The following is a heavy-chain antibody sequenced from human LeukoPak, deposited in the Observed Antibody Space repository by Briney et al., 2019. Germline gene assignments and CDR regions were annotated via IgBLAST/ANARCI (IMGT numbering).Heavy chain of an antibody. D-gene: IGHD6-19*01. V-gene: IGHV1-18*01. Sequence: ASVKASCKASGYDFTSVGITWVRRAPGQGLEWMGWISPYNGNTRYAQKFQGRVAMTTDTSTTTAYMELKGLRFNDTAVYYCARAGPGSGWYFDYWGQGTLVTVSS. CDR1: GYDFTSVG. CDR2: ISPYNGNT. J-gene: IGHJ4*02. CDR3: ARAGPGSGWYFDY.